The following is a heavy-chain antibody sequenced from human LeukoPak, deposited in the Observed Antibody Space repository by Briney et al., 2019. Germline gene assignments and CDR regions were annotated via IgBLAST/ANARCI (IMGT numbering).Heavy chain of an antibody. CDR1: GFTFSSYA. V-gene: IGHV3-48*03. D-gene: IGHD2-2*02. Sequence: GGSLRLSCAASGFTFSSYAMSWVRQAPGKGLEWVSYISSSGTTIYYADSVKGRFTISRDNAKNSLSLQMNSLKVEDTAVYYCARDHNGPYTFDYWGQGTLVTVSS. CDR3: ARDHNGPYTFDY. J-gene: IGHJ4*02. CDR2: ISSSGTTI.